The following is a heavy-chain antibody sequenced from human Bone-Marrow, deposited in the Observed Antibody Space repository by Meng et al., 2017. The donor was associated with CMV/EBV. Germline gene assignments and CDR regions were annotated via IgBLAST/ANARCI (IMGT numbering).Heavy chain of an antibody. D-gene: IGHD2-2*01. CDR1: GFTFSSYW. J-gene: IGHJ6*02. CDR2: IKQDGSEK. V-gene: IGHV3-7*01. CDR3: ARDSPPEDIVVVPAAPYGMDV. Sequence: LSLTCAASGFTFSSYWMSWVRQAPGKGLEWLANIKQDGSEKYYVDSVKGRFTISRDSAKNSLYLQMNSLRAEDTAVYYCARDSPPEDIVVVPAAPYGMDVWGQGTTVTVSS.